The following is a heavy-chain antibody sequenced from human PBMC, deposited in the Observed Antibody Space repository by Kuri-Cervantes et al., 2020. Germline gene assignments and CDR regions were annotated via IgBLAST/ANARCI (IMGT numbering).Heavy chain of an antibody. CDR1: GYTLTELS. CDR2: FDPEDGET. CDR3: ATRAYPDYYMDV. V-gene: IGHV1-24*01. Sequence: ASVKVSCKVSGYTLTELSMHWVRQAPGKGLEWMGGFDPEDGETIYAQKFQGRVTMTEDTSTDTAYMELSSLRSEDTAVYYCATRAYPDYYMDVWGKGTTVTVSS. J-gene: IGHJ6*03. D-gene: IGHD2-2*02.